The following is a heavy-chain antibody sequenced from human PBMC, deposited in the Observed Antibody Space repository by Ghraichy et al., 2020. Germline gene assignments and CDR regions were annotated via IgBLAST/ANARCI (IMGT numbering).Heavy chain of an antibody. J-gene: IGHJ4*02. CDR2: ISYDGSNK. CDR1: GFTFSSYG. Sequence: GALRLSCAASGFTFSSYGMHWVRQAPGKGLEWVAVISYDGSNKYYADSVKGRFTISRDNSKNTLYLQMNSLRAEDTAVYYCAKVPTPYDSGYYFDYWGQGTLVTVSS. V-gene: IGHV3-30*18. CDR3: AKVPTPYDSGYYFDY. D-gene: IGHD3-22*01.